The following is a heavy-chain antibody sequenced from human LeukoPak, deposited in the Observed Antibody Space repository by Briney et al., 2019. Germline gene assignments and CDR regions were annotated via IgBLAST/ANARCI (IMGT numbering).Heavy chain of an antibody. CDR3: ARLSITGYSSGWYDDNWFDP. CDR2: IDYSRST. Sequence: PSETLSLTCTVSGGSISSYYWSWIRQPPGKGLEWIGYIDYSRSTNYNPSLKSRVTISVDTSKNQFSLKLSSVTAADTAVYYCARLSITGYSSGWYDDNWFDPWGQGTLVTVSS. CDR1: GGSISSYY. J-gene: IGHJ5*02. D-gene: IGHD6-19*01. V-gene: IGHV4-59*08.